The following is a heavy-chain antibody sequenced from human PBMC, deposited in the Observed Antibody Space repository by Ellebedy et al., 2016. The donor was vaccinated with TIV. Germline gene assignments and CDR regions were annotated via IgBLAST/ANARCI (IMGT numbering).Heavy chain of an antibody. D-gene: IGHD6-6*01. CDR3: AREDSRSYSFDI. V-gene: IGHV3-53*01. CDR1: GFTFSSNY. J-gene: IGHJ3*02. Sequence: PGGSLRLSCAASGFTFSSNYMNWVRQIPGKGLGWSSVIYSGGNTYYADSLKGRFTISRESSRKTLNCQMNTLRAEDTAVYHFAREDSRSYSFDIWGQGTMGTVSS. CDR2: IYSGGNT.